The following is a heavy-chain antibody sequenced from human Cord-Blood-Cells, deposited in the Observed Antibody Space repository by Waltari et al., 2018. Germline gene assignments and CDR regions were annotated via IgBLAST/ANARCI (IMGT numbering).Heavy chain of an antibody. V-gene: IGHV4-39*01. Sequence: QLQLQESRPGLVKPSATLSLTCTASGGSIRSSRYYWGWTRQPPGKGLEWIGSSYYSGSTYYNPSLKSRVTISVDTSKNQFSLKLSSVTAADTAVYYCARHEGRSWFYPPFDYWGQGTLVTVSS. CDR3: ARHEGRSWFYPPFDY. CDR1: GGSIRSSRYY. D-gene: IGHD6-13*01. CDR2: SYYSGST. J-gene: IGHJ4*02.